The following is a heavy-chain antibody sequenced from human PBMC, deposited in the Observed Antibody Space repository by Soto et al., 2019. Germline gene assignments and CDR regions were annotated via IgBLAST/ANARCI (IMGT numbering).Heavy chain of an antibody. D-gene: IGHD3-10*01. Sequence: ITLKESGPTLVKPTQTLTLTCTFSGFSLNTGGVGVGWVRQPRGKAMEWLALIYWDDDERYRPSLGSRRNITKDTINNQVVLTMTNMDPEETATYYCVRNWRYYGGDYYYGMDAWGQGTTVTVSS. CDR3: VRNWRYYGGDYYYGMDA. CDR2: IYWDDDE. J-gene: IGHJ6*02. V-gene: IGHV2-5*02. CDR1: GFSLNTGGVG.